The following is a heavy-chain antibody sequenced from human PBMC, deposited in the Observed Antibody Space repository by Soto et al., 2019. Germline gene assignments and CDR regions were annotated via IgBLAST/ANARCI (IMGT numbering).Heavy chain of an antibody. V-gene: IGHV4-39*01. D-gene: IGHD6-6*01. CDR1: GGSISSSSYY. Sequence: TLSLTCTVSGGSISSSSYYWGWIRQPPGKGLEWIGSIYYSGSTYYNPSLKSRVTISVDTSKNQFSLKLSSVTAADTAVYYCALVVVEYSSSSGLGWFDPWGQGTLVTVSS. J-gene: IGHJ5*02. CDR3: ALVVVEYSSSSGLGWFDP. CDR2: IYYSGST.